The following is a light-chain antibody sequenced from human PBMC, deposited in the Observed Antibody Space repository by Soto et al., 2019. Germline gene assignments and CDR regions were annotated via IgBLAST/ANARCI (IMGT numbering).Light chain of an antibody. CDR2: GAS. V-gene: IGKV3-20*01. J-gene: IGKJ1*01. CDR1: QSVSSSY. CDR3: QQYDSSPRT. Sequence: EIVLTQSPGTLSLSPGERATLCCRTGQSVSSSYLAWYQQKPGQAPRLLIYGASTRATGIPARFSGSGSGTDFTLTINRLEPEDFAVYYCQQYDSSPRTFGQGTKVDIK.